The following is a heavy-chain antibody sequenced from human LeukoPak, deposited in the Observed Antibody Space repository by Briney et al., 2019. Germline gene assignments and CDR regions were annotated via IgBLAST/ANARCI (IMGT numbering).Heavy chain of an antibody. CDR2: IIPIFGTA. CDR1: GGTFSSYA. D-gene: IGHD1-1*01. Sequence: SVKVSCKASGGTFSSYAISWVRQAPGQGLEWMGGIIPIFGTANYAQKFQGRVTITADESTSTAYMELSSLRSEDTAVYYCARGTVLDYYYYGMDVWGQGTSVTVSS. CDR3: ARGTVLDYYYYGMDV. J-gene: IGHJ6*02. V-gene: IGHV1-69*13.